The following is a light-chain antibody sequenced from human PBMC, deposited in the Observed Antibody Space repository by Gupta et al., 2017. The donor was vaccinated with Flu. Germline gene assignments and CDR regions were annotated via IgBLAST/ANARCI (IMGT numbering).Light chain of an antibody. CDR2: LNSDGSH. V-gene: IGLV4-69*01. Sequence: VKITCTLSSGTSSNAIAWHQQQPEKGPPYMILLNSDGSHYTGDATPDRFSGSGSAADRNLTMASREAEDEYYYYCQTWSTDIRVFGGGTKLTVL. CDR3: QTWSTDIRV. J-gene: IGLJ3*02. CDR1: SGTSSNA.